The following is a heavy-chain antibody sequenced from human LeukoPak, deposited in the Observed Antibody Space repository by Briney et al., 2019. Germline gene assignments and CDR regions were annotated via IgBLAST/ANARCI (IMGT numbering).Heavy chain of an antibody. D-gene: IGHD5-18*01. CDR3: AQGVTDAFDI. CDR1: GFTFSRYG. CDR2: ISYDGSNK. V-gene: IGHV3-30*03. J-gene: IGHJ3*02. Sequence: GGSLRLSCAASGFTFSRYGMHWVRQAPGKGLEWVAVISYDGSNKYYADSVKGRFTISRDNSKNTLYLQMNSLRAEDTAVYYCAQGVTDAFDIWGQGTMVTVSS.